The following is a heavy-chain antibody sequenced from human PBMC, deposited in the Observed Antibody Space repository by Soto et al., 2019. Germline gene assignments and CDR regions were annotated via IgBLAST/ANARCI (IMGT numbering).Heavy chain of an antibody. Sequence: EVQLAESGGGMVQPGGSLRLSGVASGFTFSSYDMHWVRQAPGKGLEYVSSISSNGGTTYYGNSVKGRFTISRDNSKNTLYLQMGSLRAEDMAVYYCVRRVSGTYAYWGQGTLVTVSS. CDR3: VRRVSGTYAY. V-gene: IGHV3-64*01. CDR1: GFTFSSYD. CDR2: ISSNGGTT. D-gene: IGHD3-10*01. J-gene: IGHJ4*02.